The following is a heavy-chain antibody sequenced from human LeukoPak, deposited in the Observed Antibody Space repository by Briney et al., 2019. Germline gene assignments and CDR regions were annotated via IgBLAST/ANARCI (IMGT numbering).Heavy chain of an antibody. CDR1: GFTFSSYS. CDR2: ISSSSSYI. J-gene: IGHJ3*02. CDR3: AREDGDAFDI. V-gene: IGHV3-21*01. Sequence: NSGGSLRLSCAASGFTFSSYSMNWVRQAPGKGLEWVSSISSSSSYIYYADSVKGRFTISRDNAKNSLYLQMNSLRAEDTAVCYCAREDGDAFDIWGQGTMVTVSS.